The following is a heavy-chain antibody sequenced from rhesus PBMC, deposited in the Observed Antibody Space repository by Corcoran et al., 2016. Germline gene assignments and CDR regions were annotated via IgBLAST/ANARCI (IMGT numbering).Heavy chain of an antibody. V-gene: IGHV1-70*01. CDR3: AAGGEGAAGTFDY. CDR2: IHPGYGST. Sequence: QEQLVQSGAEVKKPGASVKVSCTDSGYICTSYVISWLRPAPGEGFEWMGRIHPGYGSTSYAQKFQGRVTITADMSTSTVYMELSSLRSEDMAVYYCAAGGEGAAGTFDYWGQGVLVTVSS. J-gene: IGHJ4*01. CDR1: GYICTSYV. D-gene: IGHD6-25*01.